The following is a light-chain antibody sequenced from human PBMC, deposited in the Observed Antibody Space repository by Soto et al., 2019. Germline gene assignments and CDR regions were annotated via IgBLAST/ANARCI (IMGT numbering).Light chain of an antibody. V-gene: IGKV3-20*01. CDR1: QSVSSSY. CDR3: QQYGSSRDT. J-gene: IGKJ4*01. Sequence: EIVLTQSPGTLSLSPGEGATLSCRASQSVSSSYLAWYQQKPGQAPRLLIYGASSRATGIPDRFSGSGSGTDFTLTISRLEPEDFAVYYCQQYGSSRDTFGGGTKVDIK. CDR2: GAS.